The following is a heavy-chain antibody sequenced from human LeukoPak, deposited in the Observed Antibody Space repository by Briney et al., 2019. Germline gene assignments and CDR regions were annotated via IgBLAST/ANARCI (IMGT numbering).Heavy chain of an antibody. CDR3: ARDTVTDFNWFDP. V-gene: IGHV4-61*02. CDR2: IYTSGST. D-gene: IGHD4-17*01. J-gene: IGHJ5*02. CDR1: GGSISSGSYY. Sequence: SETLSLTCTVSGGSISSGSYYWRWIRQPAGKGLEWIGRIYTSGSTNYNPSLKSRVTISVDTSKNQFSLKLSSVTAADTAVYYCARDTVTDFNWFDPWGQGTLVTVSS.